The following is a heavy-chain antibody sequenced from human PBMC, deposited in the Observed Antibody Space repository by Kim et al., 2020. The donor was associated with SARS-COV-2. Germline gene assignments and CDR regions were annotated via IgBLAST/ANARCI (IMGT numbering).Heavy chain of an antibody. D-gene: IGHD3-16*01. J-gene: IGHJ4*02. V-gene: IGHV3-23*01. CDR2: ISGSGGST. CDR1: GFTFSSYA. CDR3: AKVLDYVWGSFDY. Sequence: GGSLRLSCAASGFTFSSYAMSWVRQAPGKGLEWVSSISGSGGSTYYADSVKGRFTISRDNSKNTVYLQISSLGAEDTAVYYCAKVLDYVWGSFDYWGQGTLVTVSS.